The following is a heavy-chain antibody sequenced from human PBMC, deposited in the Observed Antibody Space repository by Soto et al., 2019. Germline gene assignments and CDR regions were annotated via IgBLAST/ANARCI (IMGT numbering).Heavy chain of an antibody. V-gene: IGHV4-4*07. CDR1: VGSISSYY. CDR3: AREGYYYGSGSYYYRLGMDV. J-gene: IGHJ6*02. Sequence: PSETLSLTCTVSVGSISSYYWSWIRQPAGKGLEWIGRIYTSGSTNYNPSLKSRVTMSVDTSKNQFSLKLSSVTAADTAVYYCAREGYYYGSGSYYYRLGMDVWGQGTTVTVSS. D-gene: IGHD3-10*01. CDR2: IYTSGST.